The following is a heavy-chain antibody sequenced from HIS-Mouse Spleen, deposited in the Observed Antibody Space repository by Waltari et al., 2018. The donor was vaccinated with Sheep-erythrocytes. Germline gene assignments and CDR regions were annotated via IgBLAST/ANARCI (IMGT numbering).Heavy chain of an antibody. D-gene: IGHD3-22*01. J-gene: IGHJ4*02. CDR2: IYYSGIT. CDR3: ARLYYDDSSGYYFDY. CDR1: GGSISSGSYY. V-gene: IGHV4-39*01. Sequence: QLQLQESGPGLVKPSETLSLTCTVSGGSISSGSYYWGWIRQPPGKGLEWIGSIYYSGITHSNPSLKGRVTISVDAAKNQFSLKLSSVTAADTAVYYCARLYYDDSSGYYFDYWGQGTLVTVSS.